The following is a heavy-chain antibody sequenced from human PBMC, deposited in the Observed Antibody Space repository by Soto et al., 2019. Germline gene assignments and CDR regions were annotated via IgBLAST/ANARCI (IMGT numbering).Heavy chain of an antibody. J-gene: IGHJ1*01. CDR3: ASCIAVAGAEYFQH. CDR2: IKQDGSEK. D-gene: IGHD6-19*01. V-gene: IGHV3-7*03. CDR1: GFTFSIYW. Sequence: GSLRLSCAASGFTFSIYWMSWVRQAPGKGLEWVANIKQDGSEKYYVDSVKGRFTISRDNAKNSLYLQMNSLRAEDTAVYYCASCIAVAGAEYFQHWGQGTLVTVSS.